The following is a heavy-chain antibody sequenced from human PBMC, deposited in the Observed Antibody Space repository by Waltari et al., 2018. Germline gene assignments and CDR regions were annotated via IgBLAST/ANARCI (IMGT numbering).Heavy chain of an antibody. Sequence: QVQLQESGPGLVEPSEALSLTCTVSGGSISTSNYFWGWIRQPPGKGLEWIGNVFYSGITYYSPSLKNRVTISLHTSENQFSLRLSSVTAADTAVYYCARTFGRIIVMPFDNWGQGTLVTVSS. CDR2: VFYSGIT. CDR3: ARTFGRIIVMPFDN. V-gene: IGHV4-39*07. J-gene: IGHJ4*02. CDR1: GGSISTSNYF. D-gene: IGHD3-16*02.